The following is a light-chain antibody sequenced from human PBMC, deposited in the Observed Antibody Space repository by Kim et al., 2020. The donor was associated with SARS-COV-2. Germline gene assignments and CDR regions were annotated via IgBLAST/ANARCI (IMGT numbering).Light chain of an antibody. V-gene: IGLV3-1*01. CDR3: QTRDSGTVV. Sequence: SVFPGQSVSIPCSGHRLRDKYVCWYQQRPGQSPVLLIYQDTERPSGVPERFSGSHSGDTVTLDISGAQALDEADYYCQTRDSGTVVFGGGTQLTVL. CDR1: RLRDKY. J-gene: IGLJ2*01. CDR2: QDT.